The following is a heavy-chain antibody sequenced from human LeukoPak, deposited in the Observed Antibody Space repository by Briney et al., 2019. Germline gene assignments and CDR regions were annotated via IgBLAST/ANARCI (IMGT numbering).Heavy chain of an antibody. J-gene: IGHJ6*03. CDR2: INWNGGST. V-gene: IGHV3-20*01. Sequence: GGSLRLSCAASGFTFDDYAMSWVRQTPGKGLEWVSSINWNGGSTGSAESVKGRFTISRDNAKNSLYLQMNSLRAEDTALYHCVRLHSLDFYYMDVWGKGTTVTISS. CDR3: VRLHSLDFYYMDV. CDR1: GFTFDDYA. D-gene: IGHD4-11*01.